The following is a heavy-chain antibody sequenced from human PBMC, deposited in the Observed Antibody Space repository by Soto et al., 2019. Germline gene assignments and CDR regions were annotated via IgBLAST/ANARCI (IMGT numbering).Heavy chain of an antibody. CDR3: ARGRSAYDFLSGSNWFDP. CDR2: IYYSGST. D-gene: IGHD3-3*01. Sequence: ASETVSLTCTVSGGSISSYYWSWIRQPPGKGLEWIGYIYYSGSTNYNPSLKSRVTISVDTPKNQFSLKLSSVTAADTAVYYCARGRSAYDFLSGSNWFDPWGQGTLVTVSS. V-gene: IGHV4-59*01. CDR1: GGSISSYY. J-gene: IGHJ5*02.